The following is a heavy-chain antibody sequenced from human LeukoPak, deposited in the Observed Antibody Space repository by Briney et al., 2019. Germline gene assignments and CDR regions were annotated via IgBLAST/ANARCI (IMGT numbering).Heavy chain of an antibody. Sequence: GSLRLSCAASGFTFSDYYMSWIRQAPGKGLEWIGEINHSGSTNYNPSLKSRVTISVDTSKNQFSLKLSSVTAADTAVYYCARRGRYGGYYYYYYMDVWGKGTTVTVSS. D-gene: IGHD3-10*01. V-gene: IGHV4-34*01. J-gene: IGHJ6*03. CDR2: INHSGST. CDR3: ARRGRYGGYYYYYYMDV. CDR1: GFTFSDYY.